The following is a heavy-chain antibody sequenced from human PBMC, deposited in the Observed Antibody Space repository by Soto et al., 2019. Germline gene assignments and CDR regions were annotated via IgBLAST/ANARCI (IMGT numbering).Heavy chain of an antibody. CDR1: GITFSSYS. CDR3: ATVLSAAFDI. CDR2: ISGGTGTT. V-gene: IGHV3-23*01. J-gene: IGHJ3*02. Sequence: PGGSLRLSCAVSGITFSSYSMNWVHQAPGKGLEWVSGISGGTGTTYYADSVKGRFTISRDNSKNTVYLQMNSLRAEDTALYYCATVLSAAFDIWGQGTMVTVSS.